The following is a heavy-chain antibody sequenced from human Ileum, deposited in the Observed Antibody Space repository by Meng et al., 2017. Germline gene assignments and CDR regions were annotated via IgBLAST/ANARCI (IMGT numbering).Heavy chain of an antibody. CDR1: GFTFSSYW. CDR3: ARSPVARVVIGY. D-gene: IGHD3-10*01. CDR2: IKEDERAK. J-gene: IGHJ4*02. V-gene: IGHV3-7*01. Sequence: GGSLRLSCAVSGFTFSSYWMSWVRQAPGKGLEWVANIKEDERAKYYVDSVKGRFTISRDNAKNSLFLQMNSLRAEDTAVYYCARSPVARVVIGYWGQGTLVTVSS.